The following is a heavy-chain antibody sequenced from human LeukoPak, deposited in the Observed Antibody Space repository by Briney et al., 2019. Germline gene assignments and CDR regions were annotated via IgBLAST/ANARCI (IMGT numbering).Heavy chain of an antibody. V-gene: IGHV4-39*07. CDR3: ARGTYCGGDCYSRPFDY. CDR2: INHSGST. J-gene: IGHJ4*02. CDR1: GGSISSSGYY. Sequence: SETLSLTCTVSGGSISSSGYYWGWIRQPPGKGLEWIGEINHSGSTNYNPSLKSRVTISVDTSKNQFSLKLSSVTAADTAVYYCARGTYCGGDCYSRPFDYWGQGTLVTVSS. D-gene: IGHD2-21*02.